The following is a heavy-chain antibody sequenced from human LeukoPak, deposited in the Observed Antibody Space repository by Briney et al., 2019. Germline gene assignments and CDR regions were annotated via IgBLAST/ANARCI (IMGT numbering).Heavy chain of an antibody. J-gene: IGHJ4*02. Sequence: SETLSLTCTVSGYSISSGYYWSWIRQPPGKGLEWIATIHHSGVTYCNPSLKSRVTMSVDTSKNQFSLKLGSVTAASTAVYSCAGYTANTAGYSFDFWGQGALVTVSS. V-gene: IGHV4-38-2*02. CDR3: AGYTANTAGYSFDF. D-gene: IGHD3-22*01. CDR2: IHHSGVT. CDR1: GYSISSGYY.